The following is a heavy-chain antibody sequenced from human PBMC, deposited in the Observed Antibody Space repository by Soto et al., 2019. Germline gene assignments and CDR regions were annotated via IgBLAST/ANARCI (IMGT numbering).Heavy chain of an antibody. CDR1: GFTFSNYA. J-gene: IGHJ6*02. Sequence: PGGSLRLSCSVSGFTFSNYAMHWVRQAPGKGLEYVSGITSEGDRTWHADSVKDRFTISRDNSKNTLFLQMNSLRAEDTAVYYCAKSDETAMITYYYYGLEVWGQGPTVTVSS. CDR2: ITSEGDRT. CDR3: AKSDETAMITYYYYGLEV. D-gene: IGHD5-18*01. V-gene: IGHV3-64D*06.